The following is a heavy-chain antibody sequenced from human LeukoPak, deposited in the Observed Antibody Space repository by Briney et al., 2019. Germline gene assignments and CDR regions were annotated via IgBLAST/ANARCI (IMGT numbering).Heavy chain of an antibody. Sequence: PSEPLSLTCTVSRGSISSSSYYWGWIRQPPGKGLEWIGNIYYSGSTYYNPSLKSRVTISVDTSKNQFSLKLSSVTAADTAVYYCARVVVVVAATHLFDYWGQGTLVTVSS. V-gene: IGHV4-39*01. CDR1: RGSISSSSYY. J-gene: IGHJ4*02. CDR2: IYYSGST. CDR3: ARVVVVVAATHLFDY. D-gene: IGHD2-15*01.